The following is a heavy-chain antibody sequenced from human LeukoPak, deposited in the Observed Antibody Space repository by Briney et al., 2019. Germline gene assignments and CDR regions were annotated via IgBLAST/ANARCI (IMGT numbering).Heavy chain of an antibody. Sequence: SETLSLTCAVYGGSFSNYYWSWIRQPPGKGLEWIGEINHSGSTNYNPSLKSRVTISVDTSKNQFSLKLSSVTAADTAVYYCARRRLPPAPLYFDYWGQGTLVTVSS. D-gene: IGHD2-15*01. CDR1: GGSFSNYY. CDR3: ARRRLPPAPLYFDY. CDR2: INHSGST. J-gene: IGHJ4*02. V-gene: IGHV4-34*01.